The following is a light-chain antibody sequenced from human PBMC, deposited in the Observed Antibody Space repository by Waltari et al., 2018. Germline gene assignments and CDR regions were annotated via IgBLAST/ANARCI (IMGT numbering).Light chain of an antibody. CDR1: QRVSNTY. CDR2: DAD. J-gene: IGKJ1*01. V-gene: IGKV3-20*01. CDR3: QQYGSSPG. Sequence: DIVLTQSPGTLSLSAGDRATLSCRANQRVSNTYLAWYQQKPGQAPRLLLYDADTRATGIPDRFSGNWSGTEFTLTITRLEPEDFGVYYCQQYGSSPGFGQGTKVEIK.